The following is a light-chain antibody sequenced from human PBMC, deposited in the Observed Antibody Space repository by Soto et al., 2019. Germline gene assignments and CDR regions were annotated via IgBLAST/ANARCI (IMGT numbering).Light chain of an antibody. V-gene: IGKV3-20*01. CDR1: QSVSSSY. CDR3: QQYASPLLT. CDR2: DAS. J-gene: IGKJ4*01. Sequence: EIELTQSPGTLSLSPGQRATLSCRASQSVSSSYSAWYQQKPGQAPRLLIYDASSRATGIPDRFSGSGSGTDFTLTISRLQAEDFAVYYCQQYASPLLTFGGVTKVELK.